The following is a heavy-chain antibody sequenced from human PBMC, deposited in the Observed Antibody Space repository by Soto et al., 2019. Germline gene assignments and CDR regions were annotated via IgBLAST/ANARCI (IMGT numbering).Heavy chain of an antibody. V-gene: IGHV3-23*01. CDR1: GFTSAYHA. CDR3: AKDMREYSYGRNPFDY. CDR2: ISSNGQNT. Sequence: GGSLRLSCAASGFTSAYHAMNWVRQARGKGLEWVSTISSNGQNTHYADSVKGRFIISSDNSSNTLYLQMNSLRAGDTAVYYCAKDMREYSYGRNPFDYWGQGNLVTVSS. J-gene: IGHJ4*02. D-gene: IGHD5-18*01.